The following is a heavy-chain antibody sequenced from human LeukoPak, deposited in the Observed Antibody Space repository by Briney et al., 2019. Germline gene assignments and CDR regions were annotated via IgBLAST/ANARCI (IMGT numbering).Heavy chain of an antibody. J-gene: IGHJ6*03. D-gene: IGHD2-2*01. V-gene: IGHV4-34*01. CDR1: GGSFSGYY. Sequence: SETLSLTCAVYGGSFSGYYWSWIRQPPGKGLEWIGEINHSGSTNYNPSLKSRVTISVDTSKNQFSLKLSSVTAADTAVNYCARGVEGYCSSTSCYPYYYYYYYMDVWGKGTTVTFSS. CDR2: INHSGST. CDR3: ARGVEGYCSSTSCYPYYYYYYYMDV.